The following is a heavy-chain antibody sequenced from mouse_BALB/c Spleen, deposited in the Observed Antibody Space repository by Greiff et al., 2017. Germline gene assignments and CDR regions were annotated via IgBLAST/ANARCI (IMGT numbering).Heavy chain of an antibody. J-gene: IGHJ1*01. CDR1: SYSITSGYS. V-gene: IGHV3-1*02. CDR2: IHYSGST. CDR3: ERESHVYLGV. Sequence: EVKVEESGPDLVKPSQSLSLTCTVTSYSITSGYSWHWIRQFPGNKLEWMGYIHYSGSTNYNPSLKSRISITRDTSKNQFFLQLNSVTTEDTATFYCERESHVYLGVWGAGTTVTVPT.